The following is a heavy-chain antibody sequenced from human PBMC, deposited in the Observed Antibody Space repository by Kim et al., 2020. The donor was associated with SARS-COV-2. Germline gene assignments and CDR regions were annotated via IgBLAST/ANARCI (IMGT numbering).Heavy chain of an antibody. V-gene: IGHV1-3*01. Sequence: KYSQKFQGRVTITRDTSASTAYMELSSLRSEDTAVYYCARGSVAMGWFDPWGQGTLVTVSS. J-gene: IGHJ5*02. CDR3: ARGSVAMGWFDP. D-gene: IGHD2-15*01.